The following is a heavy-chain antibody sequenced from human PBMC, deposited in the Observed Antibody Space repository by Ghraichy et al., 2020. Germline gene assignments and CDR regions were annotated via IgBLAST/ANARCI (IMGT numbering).Heavy chain of an antibody. V-gene: IGHV4-59*01. CDR3: ARVEEGSSGWYKGFYYYYYMDV. D-gene: IGHD6-19*01. CDR2: IYYSGST. Sequence: SETLSLTCTVSGGSISSYYWSWIRQPPGKGLEWIGYIYYSGSTNYNPSLKSRVTISVDTSKNQFSLKLSSVTAADTAVYYCARVEEGSSGWYKGFYYYYYMDVWGKGTTVTVSS. J-gene: IGHJ6*03. CDR1: GGSISSYY.